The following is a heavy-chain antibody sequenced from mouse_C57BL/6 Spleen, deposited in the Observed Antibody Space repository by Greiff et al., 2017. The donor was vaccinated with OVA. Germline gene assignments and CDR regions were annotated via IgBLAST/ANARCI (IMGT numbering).Heavy chain of an antibody. V-gene: IGHV5-4*03. J-gene: IGHJ2*01. CDR3: ARTQLTGTRFFDY. Sequence: EVKLMESGGGLVKPGGSLKLSCAASGFTFSSYAMSWVRQTPEKRLEWVATISDGGSYTYYPDNVKGRFTISRDNAKNNLYLQMSHLKSEDTAMYYCARTQLTGTRFFDYWGQGTTLTVSS. CDR1: GFTFSSYA. D-gene: IGHD4-1*01. CDR2: ISDGGSYT.